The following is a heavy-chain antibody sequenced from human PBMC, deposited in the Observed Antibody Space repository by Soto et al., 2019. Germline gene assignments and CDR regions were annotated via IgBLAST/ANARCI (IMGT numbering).Heavy chain of an antibody. CDR2: IYYSGTS. J-gene: IGHJ4*02. CDR3: PRSEIQGPIDY. Sequence: QVQLQESGPGLVKPSDTLSLTCAVSGYSISSSNWWGWIREPPGKGLEWIGYIYYSGTSYYNPSPKSRVPMSIDTSKNQFSLKLTSVTAVDTAVYYCPRSEIQGPIDYWGQGTLVTVSS. CDR1: GYSISSSNW. V-gene: IGHV4-28*01.